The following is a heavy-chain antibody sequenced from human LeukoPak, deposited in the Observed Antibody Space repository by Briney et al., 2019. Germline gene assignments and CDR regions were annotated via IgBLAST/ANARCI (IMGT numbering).Heavy chain of an antibody. Sequence: ASVKVSCKASGYTFTIYYMHWVRQAPGQGLEWMGWINPNSGATSYAQRFQGRVTMTRDTSTSTAYMELRSLRSDDTAVYYCARSVVGDAFDIWGQGTVVTVSS. D-gene: IGHD2-2*01. CDR2: INPNSGAT. CDR1: GYTFTIYY. CDR3: ARSVVGDAFDI. V-gene: IGHV1-2*02. J-gene: IGHJ3*02.